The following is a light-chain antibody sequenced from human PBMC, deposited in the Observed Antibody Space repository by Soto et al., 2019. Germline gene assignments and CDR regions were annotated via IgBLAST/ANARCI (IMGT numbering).Light chain of an antibody. Sequence: VLPQSPDTLSLSPGDRVTLSCRASQSVRSTFSAWYQQKPGQAPRLLIYGASNRATGIPDRFSGSASGTDFTLTISRLEPDDSAVYYCQQYHDSPMNTFGQGTKLEIK. CDR3: QQYHDSPMNT. CDR1: QSVRSTF. J-gene: IGKJ2*01. V-gene: IGKV3-20*01. CDR2: GAS.